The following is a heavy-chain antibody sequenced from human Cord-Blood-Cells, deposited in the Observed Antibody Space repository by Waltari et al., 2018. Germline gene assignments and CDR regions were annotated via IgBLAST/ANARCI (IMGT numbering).Heavy chain of an antibody. CDR2: INHSGST. V-gene: IGHV4-34*01. CDR1: GGSFSGSY. Sequence: QVQLQQWGAGLLKPSETLSLTCAVYGGSFSGSYWSWIRQPPGKGLEWIGEINHSGSTNYNPSLKSRVTISVDTSKNQFSLKLSSVTAADTAVYYCARGTGLGYYFDYWGQGTLVTVSS. CDR3: ARGTGLGYYFDY. D-gene: IGHD6-19*01. J-gene: IGHJ4*02.